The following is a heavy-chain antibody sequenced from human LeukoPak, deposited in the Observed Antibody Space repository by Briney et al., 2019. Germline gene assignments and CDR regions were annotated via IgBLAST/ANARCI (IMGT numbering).Heavy chain of an antibody. D-gene: IGHD4-17*01. CDR3: ARGGATVTTSWFDP. V-gene: IGHV1-8*01. J-gene: IGHJ5*02. Sequence: ASVKVSCKVSGYTFTSYDINWVRQATGQGVEWMGWMNPNSGNTGYAQKFQGRVTMTRNTSISTAYMELSSLRSEDTAVYYCARGGATVTTSWFDPWGQGTLVTVSS. CDR2: MNPNSGNT. CDR1: GYTFTSYD.